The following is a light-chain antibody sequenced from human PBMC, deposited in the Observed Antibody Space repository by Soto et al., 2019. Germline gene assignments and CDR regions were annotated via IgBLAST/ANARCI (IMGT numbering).Light chain of an antibody. V-gene: IGKV1-5*01. J-gene: IGKJ1*01. CDR2: DVS. CDR1: QGITTW. CDR3: RDYKMYSPWT. Sequence: DIQMTQSQSTVSAYVGASVTSACRTSQGITTWLAWNQQRPGKAPKLMIYDVSILQSGVPSTFSVRASGAEFTITAISLHHDDFATYYCRDYKMYSPWTFGQGTKVDI.